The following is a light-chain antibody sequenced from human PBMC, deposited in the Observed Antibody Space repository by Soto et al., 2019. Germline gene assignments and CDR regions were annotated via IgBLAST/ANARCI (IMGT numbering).Light chain of an antibody. Sequence: QSVLTQPPSASGTPGQRVTISCSGSSSNIGSNYVFWYQHLPGTAPKLLIYRNNQRPSGVPDRFSGSKSGTSASLAISGLRSEDETDYYCAAWDDSLSGVVFGGGTKVNVL. CDR2: RNN. V-gene: IGLV1-47*01. CDR3: AAWDDSLSGVV. CDR1: SSNIGSNY. J-gene: IGLJ2*01.